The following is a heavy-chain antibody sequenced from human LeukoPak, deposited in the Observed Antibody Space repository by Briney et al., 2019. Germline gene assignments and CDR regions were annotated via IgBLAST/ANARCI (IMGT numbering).Heavy chain of an antibody. CDR3: AVRYSRSRDFDY. CDR1: GYTFTSYD. Sequence: ASVKVSCKASGYTFTSYDINWVRQATGQGLEWMGWMNPNSGNTGYAQKFQGRVTMTRNTSISTAYMELSSLRSEDTAVYYCAVRYSRSRDFDYWGQGTLVTVSS. CDR2: MNPNSGNT. V-gene: IGHV1-8*01. J-gene: IGHJ4*02. D-gene: IGHD3-9*01.